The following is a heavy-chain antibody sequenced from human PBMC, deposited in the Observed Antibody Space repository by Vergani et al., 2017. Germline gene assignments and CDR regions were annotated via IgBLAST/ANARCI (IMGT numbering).Heavy chain of an antibody. J-gene: IGHJ6*02. V-gene: IGHV3-48*03. CDR1: GFTFSSYE. Sequence: EVQLVESGGGLVQPGGSLRLSCAASGFTFSSYEMNWVRQAPGKGLEWVSYISSSSSYIYYADSVKGRFTISRDNAKNSLYLQMNSLRAEDTAVYYCAREGVLRFPPYGMDVWGQGTTVTVSS. CDR2: ISSSSSYI. D-gene: IGHD3-3*01. CDR3: AREGVLRFPPYGMDV.